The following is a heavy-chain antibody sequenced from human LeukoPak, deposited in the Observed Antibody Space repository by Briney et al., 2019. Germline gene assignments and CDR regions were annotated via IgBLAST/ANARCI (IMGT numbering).Heavy chain of an antibody. CDR3: ARVARGDYYYYYMDV. V-gene: IGHV3-74*01. CDR2: INNDGSST. D-gene: IGHD3-10*01. CDR1: GFSFSDAY. J-gene: IGHJ6*03. Sequence: GGSLRLSCIASGFSFSDAYLTWVRQAPGKGLVWVSRINNDGSSTSYADSVQGRFTISRDNAKNTLYLQMNSLRAEDTALYYCARVARGDYYYYYMDVWGKGTTVTVSS.